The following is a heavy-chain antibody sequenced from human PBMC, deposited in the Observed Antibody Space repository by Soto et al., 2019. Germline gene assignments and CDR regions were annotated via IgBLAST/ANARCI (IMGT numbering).Heavy chain of an antibody. Sequence: EVQLVESGGGLVQPGRSLRLSCAASGFTFDDYAMHWVRRVPGKGLEWVSSISWNSNIIGYADSVKGRFTISRDNAKNSLYLQMNSLGPEDTALYYCAKGGPDGFCSGGRCYFDYWGQGTLVTVSS. D-gene: IGHD2-15*01. J-gene: IGHJ4*02. CDR3: AKGGPDGFCSGGRCYFDY. V-gene: IGHV3-9*01. CDR2: ISWNSNII. CDR1: GFTFDDYA.